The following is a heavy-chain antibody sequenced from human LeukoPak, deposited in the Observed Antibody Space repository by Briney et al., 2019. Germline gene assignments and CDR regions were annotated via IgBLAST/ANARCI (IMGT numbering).Heavy chain of an antibody. J-gene: IGHJ6*04. CDR3: ARTRLERLYYYYGMDV. CDR2: INAGNGNT. D-gene: IGHD1-1*01. CDR1: GYTFTNYA. Sequence: ASVKVSCKASGYTFTNYAMHWVRQAPGQRLEWMGWINAGNGNTKYSQKFQGRVTITRDTSASTAYMELSSLRSEDTAVYYCARTRLERLYYYYGMDVWGKGTTVTVSS. V-gene: IGHV1-3*01.